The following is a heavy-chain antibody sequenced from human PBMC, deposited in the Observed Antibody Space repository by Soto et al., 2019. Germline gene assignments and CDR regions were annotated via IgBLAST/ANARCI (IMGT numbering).Heavy chain of an antibody. V-gene: IGHV3-7*01. J-gene: IGHJ3*02. Sequence: EVQLVESGGGLVQPGGSLRLSCAASGFTFSSYWMSWVRQAPGKGLEWVANIKQDGSEKYYVDSVKGRFTISRDNAKNSLYLQMNSLRAEDTAVYYCARVVVAARHDAFDIWGQGTMVTVSS. CDR2: IKQDGSEK. CDR1: GFTFSSYW. D-gene: IGHD6-6*01. CDR3: ARVVVAARHDAFDI.